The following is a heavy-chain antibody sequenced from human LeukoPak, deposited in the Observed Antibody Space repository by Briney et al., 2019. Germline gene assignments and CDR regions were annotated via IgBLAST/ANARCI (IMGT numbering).Heavy chain of an antibody. J-gene: IGHJ3*02. CDR3: ARGRNLDTAMVKVDAFDI. CDR1: GGSMSTSPYY. CDR2: NSGST. Sequence: PSETLSLTCTVSGGSMSTSPYYWGWIRQPPGKGLEWIGNNSGSTYYNPSLKSRVTISIDTSKNQFSLKLSSVTTADTAVYYCARGRNLDTAMVKVDAFDIWGQGTMVTVSS. D-gene: IGHD5-18*01. V-gene: IGHV4-39*07.